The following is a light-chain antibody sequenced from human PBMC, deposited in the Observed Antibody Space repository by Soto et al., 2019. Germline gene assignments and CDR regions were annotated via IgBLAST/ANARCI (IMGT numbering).Light chain of an antibody. CDR1: QDISRW. Sequence: DIQMTQSPSSVSASVGARVPITCRASQDISRWLAWYQQKPGKAPELLIYAASSLQSGVPSRFSGSGSGTDFTLTISSLQPEDSAGYYCQQANSFPFTFGGGTKVDIK. V-gene: IGKV1-12*01. CDR2: AAS. J-gene: IGKJ4*01. CDR3: QQANSFPFT.